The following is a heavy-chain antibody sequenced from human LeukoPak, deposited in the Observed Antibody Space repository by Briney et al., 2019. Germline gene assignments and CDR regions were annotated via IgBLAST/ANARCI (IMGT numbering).Heavy chain of an antibody. Sequence: SETLSLTCTVSGGSISSSSYYWGWIRQPPGKGLEWIGSIYYSGSTYYNPSLKSRVTISVDTSKNQFSLKLSSVTAADTAVYYCARVDTLLWFGELLYGMDVWGQGTTVTVSS. D-gene: IGHD3-10*01. CDR1: GGSISSSSYY. J-gene: IGHJ6*02. V-gene: IGHV4-39*07. CDR3: ARVDTLLWFGELLYGMDV. CDR2: IYYSGST.